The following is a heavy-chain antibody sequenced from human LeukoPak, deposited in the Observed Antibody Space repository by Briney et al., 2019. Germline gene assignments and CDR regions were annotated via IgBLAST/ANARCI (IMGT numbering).Heavy chain of an antibody. V-gene: IGHV3-20*04. CDR1: GFTFDDYG. Sequence: GGSLRLSCAASGFTFDDYGMSWVRQAPGKGLEWVSGINWNGGSTGYADSVKGRFNISRDNAKNSLYLQMNSLRAEDTALYYCARDFGSGPVLGMDVWGQGTTVTVSS. CDR3: ARDFGSGPVLGMDV. J-gene: IGHJ6*02. D-gene: IGHD3-3*01. CDR2: INWNGGST.